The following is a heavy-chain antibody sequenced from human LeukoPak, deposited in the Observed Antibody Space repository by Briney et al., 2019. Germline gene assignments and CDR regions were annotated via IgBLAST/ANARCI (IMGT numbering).Heavy chain of an antibody. D-gene: IGHD3-3*01. V-gene: IGHV3-7*01. J-gene: IGHJ4*02. CDR1: GFTLNTYW. CDR2: IKQDGSEK. Sequence: GGSLRLSCAASGFTLNTYWMSWVRQAPGKGLEWVANIKQDGSEKYYVDSVKGRFTISRDNAKNSLYLQMNSLRVEDTAVYYCAGGGGDFWSGYYPSWFDYWGQGTLVTVSS. CDR3: AGGGGDFWSGYYPSWFDY.